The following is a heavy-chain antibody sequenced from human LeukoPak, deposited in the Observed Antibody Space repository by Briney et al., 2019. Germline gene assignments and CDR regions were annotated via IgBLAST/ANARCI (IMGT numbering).Heavy chain of an antibody. Sequence: SETLSLTCTVSGGSISSYYWSWIRQPPGKGLEWIGYIYYSGSTNYNPSLKSRVTISVDTSKNQFSLKLSSVTAADTAVYYCASTVVTPEDAFDIWGQGTMVTVS. CDR3: ASTVVTPEDAFDI. D-gene: IGHD4-23*01. J-gene: IGHJ3*02. CDR1: GGSISSYY. CDR2: IYYSGST. V-gene: IGHV4-59*01.